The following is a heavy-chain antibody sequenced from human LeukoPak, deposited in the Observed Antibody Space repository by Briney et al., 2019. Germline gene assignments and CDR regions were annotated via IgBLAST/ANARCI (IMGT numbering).Heavy chain of an antibody. J-gene: IGHJ4*02. V-gene: IGHV4-39*01. CDR1: GGSTSSSSYY. D-gene: IGHD3-10*01. CDR2: IYYSGST. CDR3: ARHLWFGEFHFDY. Sequence: PSETLSLTCTVSGGSTSSSSYYWGWIRQPPGKGLEWIGSIYYSGSTYYNPSLKSRVTISVDTSKNQFSLKLSSVTAADTAVYYCARHLWFGEFHFDYWGQGTLVTVSS.